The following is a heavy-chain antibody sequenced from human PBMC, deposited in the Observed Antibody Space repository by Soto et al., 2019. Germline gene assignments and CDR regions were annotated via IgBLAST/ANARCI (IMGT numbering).Heavy chain of an antibody. J-gene: IGHJ6*02. CDR1: GGTLCSYR. Sequence: SGAGCGGTLCSYRRKRFRQKQGKGLEWVSYISSSSSTIYYADSVKGRFTISRDNAKNSLYLQMNSLRDEDTAVYYCARDRSSGWYPYYDGMDVWGQGTTVTVSS. CDR2: ISSSSSTI. D-gene: IGHD6-19*01. CDR3: ARDRSSGWYPYYDGMDV. V-gene: IGHV3-48*02.